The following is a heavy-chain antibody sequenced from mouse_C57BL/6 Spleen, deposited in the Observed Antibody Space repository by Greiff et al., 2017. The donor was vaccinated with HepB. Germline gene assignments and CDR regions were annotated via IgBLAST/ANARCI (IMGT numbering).Heavy chain of an antibody. J-gene: IGHJ2*01. V-gene: IGHV1-85*01. CDR2: IYPRDGST. CDR1: GYTFTSYD. D-gene: IGHD2-5*01. CDR3: ARPYYSNYDY. Sequence: VKLMESGPELVKPGASVKLSCKASGYTFTSYDINWVKQRPGQGLEWIGWIYPRDGSTKYNEKFKGKATLTVDTSSSTAYMELHSLTSEDSAVYFCARPYYSNYDYWGQGTTLTVSS.